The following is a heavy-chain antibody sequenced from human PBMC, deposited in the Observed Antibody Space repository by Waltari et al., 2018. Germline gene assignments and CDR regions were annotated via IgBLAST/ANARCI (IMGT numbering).Heavy chain of an antibody. J-gene: IGHJ5*02. CDR3: AKEGQVVPAAPSWFDP. CDR2: ISSSSSYI. CDR1: GFTFSSYS. D-gene: IGHD2-2*01. Sequence: EVQLVESGGGLVKPGGSLRLSCAASGFTFSSYSMNWLRQDHGKGLEWVSSISSSSSYIYYADSVKGRFTISRDNAKNTLYLQMNSLRAEDTAVYYCAKEGQVVPAAPSWFDPWGQGTLVTVSS. V-gene: IGHV3-21*04.